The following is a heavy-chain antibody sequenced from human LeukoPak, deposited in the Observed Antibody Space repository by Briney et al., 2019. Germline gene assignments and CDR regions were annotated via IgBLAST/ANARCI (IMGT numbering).Heavy chain of an antibody. CDR2: ISGSGGST. CDR1: GFTFSSYA. Sequence: PGGSLGLSCAASGFTFSSYAMSWVSQAPGKGREWVSAISGSGGSTYYADSVKGRFTISRDNSKNTLYLQMNSLRAEDTAVYYCAKARLVVVTAIFDYWGQGTLVTVSS. V-gene: IGHV3-23*01. J-gene: IGHJ4*02. D-gene: IGHD2-21*02. CDR3: AKARLVVVTAIFDY.